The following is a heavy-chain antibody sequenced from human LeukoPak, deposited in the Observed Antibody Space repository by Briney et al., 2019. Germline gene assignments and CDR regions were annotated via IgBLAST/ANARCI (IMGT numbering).Heavy chain of an antibody. CDR2: INHSGST. Sequence: PSETLSLTCAVYGGSFSGYYWSWIRQPPGKGLEWIGEINHSGSTNYNPSLKSRVTISVDTSKNQFSLKLSSVTAADTAVYYCARGQYYDFWSGYPFPFDYWGQGTLVTVSS. J-gene: IGHJ4*02. V-gene: IGHV4-34*01. CDR1: GGSFSGYY. CDR3: ARGQYYDFWSGYPFPFDY. D-gene: IGHD3-3*01.